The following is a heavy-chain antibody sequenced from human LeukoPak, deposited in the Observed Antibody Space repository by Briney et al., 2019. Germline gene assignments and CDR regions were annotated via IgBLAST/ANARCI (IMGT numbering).Heavy chain of an antibody. J-gene: IGHJ4*02. V-gene: IGHV3-30*03. CDR2: ISYDGSNK. CDR3: ARGRPHGNDY. Sequence: GGSPRLSCAASGFTFSSYWMQWVRQAPGKGLEWVAVISYDGSNKYYADSVKGRFSISRDNAKNTLYLQMNSLRVEDTAVYYCARGRPHGNDYWGQGTLVTVSS. CDR1: GFTFSSYW. D-gene: IGHD4-23*01.